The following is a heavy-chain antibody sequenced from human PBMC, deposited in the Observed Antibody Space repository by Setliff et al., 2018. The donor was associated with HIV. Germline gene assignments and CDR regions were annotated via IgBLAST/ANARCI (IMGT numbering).Heavy chain of an antibody. CDR2: TKNKDNSFTT. D-gene: IGHD3-10*01. V-gene: IGHV3-72*01. CDR1: GFTFSDHY. J-gene: IGHJ5*02. CDR3: AVWIREVIS. Sequence: LKISCAASGFTFSDHYMDWVRQAPGKGLEWVGRTKNKDNSFTTEYAASVKGRFTISRDDSKNSLSLHMNSLKTEDTAVYYCAVWIREVISWGRGTLVTVSS.